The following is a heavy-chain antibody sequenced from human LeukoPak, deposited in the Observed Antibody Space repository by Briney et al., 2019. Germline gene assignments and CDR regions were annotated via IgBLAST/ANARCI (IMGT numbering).Heavy chain of an antibody. CDR3: SSDYPHYYFYMDV. J-gene: IGHJ6*03. CDR2: MNAVGVT. D-gene: IGHD4-11*01. V-gene: IGHV3-23*01. Sequence: GESLRLSCAASGFPFTSSGMSWVRQAPGKGPEWVSSMNAVGVTYYADSVKGRFTISRDISKNTMYLQMSSLRADDTAVYYCSSDYPHYYFYMDVWGQGTTVTVSS. CDR1: GFPFTSSG.